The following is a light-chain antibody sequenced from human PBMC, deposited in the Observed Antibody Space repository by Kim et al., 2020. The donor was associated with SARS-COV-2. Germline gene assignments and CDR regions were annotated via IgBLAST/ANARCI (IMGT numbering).Light chain of an antibody. Sequence: DIQLTQSPSSLSASVGDRVTITCQANEDMNNYINWFQQKPGKVPKLLIYDASNLERGVPSRFAGRGSGTDFTLTITNLQPEDFGTYYCQQYDNLLRATFGPGTKVDIK. CDR3: QQYDNLLRAT. V-gene: IGKV1-33*01. CDR2: DAS. J-gene: IGKJ3*01. CDR1: EDMNNY.